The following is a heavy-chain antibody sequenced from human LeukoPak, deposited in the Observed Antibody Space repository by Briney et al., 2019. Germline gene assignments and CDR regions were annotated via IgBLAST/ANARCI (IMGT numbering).Heavy chain of an antibody. CDR3: ARELRLLDAFDI. Sequence: GGSLRLSCAASGFTFSSYSMNWVRQAPGKGLEWVSSISSSSSYIYYADSVKGRFTISRDSAKNSPYLQMNSLRAEDTAVYYCARELRLLDAFDIWGQGTMVTVSS. CDR1: GFTFSSYS. V-gene: IGHV3-21*01. J-gene: IGHJ3*02. CDR2: ISSSSSYI. D-gene: IGHD4-17*01.